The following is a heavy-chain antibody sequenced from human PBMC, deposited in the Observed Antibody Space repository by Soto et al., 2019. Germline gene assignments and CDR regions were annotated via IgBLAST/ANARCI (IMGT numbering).Heavy chain of an antibody. CDR1: GYTFTSYG. Sequence: ASVKVSCKASGYTFTSYGISWWRQAPGQGLEWMGWISAYNGNTNYAQKLQGRVTMTTDTSTSTAYMELRSLRSDDTAVYYCATNGWATKQLIYWGQGTLVTVSS. CDR3: ATNGWATKQLIY. V-gene: IGHV1-18*04. D-gene: IGHD5-12*01. J-gene: IGHJ4*02. CDR2: ISAYNGNT.